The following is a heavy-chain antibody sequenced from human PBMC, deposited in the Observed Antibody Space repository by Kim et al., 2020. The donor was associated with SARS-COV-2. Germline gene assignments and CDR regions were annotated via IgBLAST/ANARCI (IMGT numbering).Heavy chain of an antibody. D-gene: IGHD5-12*01. CDR3: AKNGGYDSHHPIDY. CDR1: GFTFSSYA. V-gene: IGHV3-23*01. CDR2: ISGSGGST. J-gene: IGHJ4*02. Sequence: GGSLRLSCAASGFTFSSYAMSWVRQAPGKGLEWVSAISGSGGSTYYADSVKGRFTISRDNSKNTLYLQMNSLRAEDTAVYYCAKNGGYDSHHPIDYWGQGTLVTVSS.